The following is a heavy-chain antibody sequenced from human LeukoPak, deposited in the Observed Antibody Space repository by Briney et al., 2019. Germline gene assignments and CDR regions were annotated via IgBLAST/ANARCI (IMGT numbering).Heavy chain of an antibody. D-gene: IGHD1-7*01. V-gene: IGHV5-51*01. CDR3: ARSYNWNYDYFDY. J-gene: IGHJ4*02. CDR2: IYPGDSDT. Sequence: GESLKISCKGSGYSFTNYWVGWVRQMSGKGLEWMGIIYPGDSDTSYSPSFQGQVTISADKSISTAYLQWSSLKASDTAMYYCARSYNWNYDYFDYWGQGTLVIVSS. CDR1: GYSFTNYW.